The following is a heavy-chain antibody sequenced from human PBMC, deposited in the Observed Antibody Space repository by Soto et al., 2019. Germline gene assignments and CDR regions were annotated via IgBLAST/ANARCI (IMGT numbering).Heavy chain of an antibody. CDR1: GGTFSSYA. CDR2: IIPIFGTA. Sequence: QVQLVQSGAEVKKPGSSVKVSCKASGGTFSSYAISWVRQAPGQGLEWMGGIIPIFGTANYAQKFQGRVTITADESTSTAYMELSSLRSEDTAVYYCARDTRVGLERPYSGMDVWGQGTTVTVSS. CDR3: ARDTRVGLERPYSGMDV. V-gene: IGHV1-69*12. J-gene: IGHJ6*02. D-gene: IGHD1-1*01.